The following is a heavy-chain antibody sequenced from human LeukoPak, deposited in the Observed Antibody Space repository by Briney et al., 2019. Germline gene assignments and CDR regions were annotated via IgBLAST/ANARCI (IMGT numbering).Heavy chain of an antibody. CDR2: IYYSGST. CDR3: ARGKKQQLLYYYYYMDV. V-gene: IGHV4-59*12. J-gene: IGHJ6*03. D-gene: IGHD6-13*01. Sequence: SETLSLTCTVSGGSISSYYWSWIRQPPGKGLEWIGYIYYSGSTSYNPSLKSRVTISVDTSKNQFSLKLSSVTAADTAVYYCARGKKQQLLYYYYYMDVWGKGTTVTVSS. CDR1: GGSISSYY.